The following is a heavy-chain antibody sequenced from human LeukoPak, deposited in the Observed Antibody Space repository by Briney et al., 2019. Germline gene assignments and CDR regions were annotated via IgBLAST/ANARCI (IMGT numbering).Heavy chain of an antibody. CDR3: AKDMVRGVIIGGYFDY. D-gene: IGHD3-10*01. J-gene: IGHJ4*02. CDR1: GFTFSGYD. V-gene: IGHV3-30*18. CDR2: ISCDGSNK. Sequence: GGSLRLSCAASGFTFSGYDMDWVRQAPGKGLEWVAVISCDGSNKYYADSVKGRFTISRDISKNTLYLQMNSLRAEDTAVYYCAKDMVRGVIIGGYFDYWGQGTQVTVSS.